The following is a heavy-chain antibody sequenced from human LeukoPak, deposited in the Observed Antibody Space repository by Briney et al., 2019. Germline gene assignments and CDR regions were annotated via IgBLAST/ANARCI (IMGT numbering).Heavy chain of an antibody. V-gene: IGHV3-23*01. J-gene: IGHJ4*02. CDR1: GFTFSSYA. D-gene: IGHD2-8*01. Sequence: GGSLRLSCAASGFTFSSYAMSWVRQAPGKGLEWVSAISGSGGSTYYADSGKGRFTISRDNSKNTLYLQMNSLRAEDTAVYYCAKLYASLPRPYYFDYWGQGTLVAVSS. CDR2: ISGSGGST. CDR3: AKLYASLPRPYYFDY.